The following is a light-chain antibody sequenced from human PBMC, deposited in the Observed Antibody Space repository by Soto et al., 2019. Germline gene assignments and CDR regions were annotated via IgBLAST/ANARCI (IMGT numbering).Light chain of an antibody. CDR2: GIS. V-gene: IGKV3-15*01. CDR1: QSLTSY. J-gene: IGKJ4*01. Sequence: EIVMTQSPATLSVSPGETATLSWRASQSLTSYLAWYQQKPDQAPRLLIYGISTRATDIPARFSGSGSGTEFTLTISSLQSEDFAVYYCQQYNNWPLTFGGGTNVDI. CDR3: QQYNNWPLT.